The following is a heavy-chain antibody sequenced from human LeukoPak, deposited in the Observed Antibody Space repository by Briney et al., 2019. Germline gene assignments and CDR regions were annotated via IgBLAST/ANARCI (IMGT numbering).Heavy chain of an antibody. D-gene: IGHD6-13*01. J-gene: IGHJ4*02. V-gene: IGHV3-21*01. Sequence: PGGSLRLSCAASGFTFSSYSMNWVRQAPGKGLEWVSSISSSSRYIYYADSVKGRFTISRDNAKNSLYLQMNSLRAEDTAVYYCACGGWYSSSWYYFDYWGQGTLVTVSS. CDR3: ACGGWYSSSWYYFDY. CDR1: GFTFSSYS. CDR2: ISSSSRYI.